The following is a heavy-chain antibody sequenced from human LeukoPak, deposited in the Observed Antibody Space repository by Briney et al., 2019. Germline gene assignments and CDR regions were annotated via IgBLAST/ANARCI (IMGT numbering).Heavy chain of an antibody. CDR2: INPNSGGT. CDR3: AGEYSYGAFDI. D-gene: IGHD5-18*01. CDR1: GYTFTGYY. J-gene: IGHJ3*02. Sequence: GASVKVSCKASGYTFTGYYMHWVRQAPGQGLEWMGWINPNSGGTNYAQKFQGRVTMTRDTSNSTAYTELHRLSPDDTGVYYCAGEYSYGAFDIWGQGTMVTVSS. V-gene: IGHV1-2*02.